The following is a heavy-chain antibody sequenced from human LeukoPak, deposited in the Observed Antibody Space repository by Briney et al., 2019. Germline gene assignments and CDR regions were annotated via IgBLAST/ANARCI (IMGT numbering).Heavy chain of an antibody. D-gene: IGHD7-27*01. Sequence: GGSLRLSCAASGFTFSDYYMSWIRQAPGKGLEWVSYISSSGSTIYYADSVKGRFTISRDNSKNTLYLQMNSLRAEDTAVYYCAKDGLLGTDYYYYMDVWGKGTTVTVSS. J-gene: IGHJ6*03. CDR3: AKDGLLGTDYYYYMDV. V-gene: IGHV3-11*04. CDR2: ISSSGSTI. CDR1: GFTFSDYY.